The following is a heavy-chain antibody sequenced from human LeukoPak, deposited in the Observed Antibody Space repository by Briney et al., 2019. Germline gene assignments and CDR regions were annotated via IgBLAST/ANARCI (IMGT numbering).Heavy chain of an antibody. CDR3: ARDPGGVTMGYYGMDV. J-gene: IGHJ6*02. D-gene: IGHD3-10*01. CDR2: ISSSGSCI. V-gene: IGHV3-48*03. Sequence: GTLRFSCAASGFTFSSYEMNRVRQAPGNGLKWGSYISSSGSCINYADSVKGRFTISRDNAKNSLYLQMNSLRAEDTAVFYCARDPGGVTMGYYGMDVWGQGTTVTVSS. CDR1: GFTFSSYE.